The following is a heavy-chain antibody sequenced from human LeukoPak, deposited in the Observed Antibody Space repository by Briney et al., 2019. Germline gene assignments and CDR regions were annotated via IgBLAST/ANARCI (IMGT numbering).Heavy chain of an antibody. CDR3: ARDSSGGIDY. J-gene: IGHJ4*02. Sequence: SETLSLTCKVSGGSLSSSTHYWVWIRQPPGKGLEWIGSIYYSGSTNYNPSLKSRVTMSVDTSKNQFSLKLSSVTALDTAVYYCARDSSGGIDYWGQGTLVTVSS. CDR2: IYYSGST. V-gene: IGHV4-39*07. CDR1: GGSLSSSTHY. D-gene: IGHD3-22*01.